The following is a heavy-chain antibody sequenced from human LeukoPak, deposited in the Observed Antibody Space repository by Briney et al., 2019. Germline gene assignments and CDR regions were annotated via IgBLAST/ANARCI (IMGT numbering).Heavy chain of an antibody. CDR2: ISSSGSTI. Sequence: GGSLRLSCAASGFSFSDAWMNWVRQAPGKGLEWVSYISSSGSTIYYADSVKGRFTISRDNAKNSLYLQMNSLRAEDTAVYYCARDPTSYDSSGRYGMDVWGQGTTVTVSS. CDR1: GFSFSDAW. D-gene: IGHD3-22*01. J-gene: IGHJ6*02. V-gene: IGHV3-11*01. CDR3: ARDPTSYDSSGRYGMDV.